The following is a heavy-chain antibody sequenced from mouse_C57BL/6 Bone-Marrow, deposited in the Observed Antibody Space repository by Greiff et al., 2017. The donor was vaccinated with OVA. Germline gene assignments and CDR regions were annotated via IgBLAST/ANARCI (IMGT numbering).Heavy chain of an antibody. CDR3: TTPGGLYAMDY. J-gene: IGHJ4*01. CDR2: IDPENGDT. CDR1: GFNIKDDY. V-gene: IGHV14-4*01. D-gene: IGHD3-1*01. Sequence: EVQLQESGAELVRPGASVKLSCTASGFNIKDDYMHWVKQRPEQGLEWIGWIDPENGDTEYASKFQGKATITADTSSNTAYLQLSSLTSEDTAVYDCTTPGGLYAMDYWGQGTSVTVSS.